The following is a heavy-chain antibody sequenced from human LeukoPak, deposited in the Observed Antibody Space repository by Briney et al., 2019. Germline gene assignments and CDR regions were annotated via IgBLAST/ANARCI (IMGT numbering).Heavy chain of an antibody. D-gene: IGHD5-18*01. CDR1: GFAVSSYW. V-gene: IGHV3-7*04. CDR2: IKQDGSEK. Sequence: GGSLRLSCAVSGFAVSSYWMNWVCQAAGKGLEWVANIKQDGSEKYYVDSVKGRFIISRDNARNSLYLQMNSLRVEDAAVYYCEGGVTWGQGTLVTVSS. J-gene: IGHJ4*02. CDR3: EGGVT.